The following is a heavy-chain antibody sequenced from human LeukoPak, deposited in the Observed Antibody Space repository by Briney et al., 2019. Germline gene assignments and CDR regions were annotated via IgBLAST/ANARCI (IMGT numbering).Heavy chain of an antibody. V-gene: IGHV3-9*01. CDR3: ASSVLWFGEFYYGMDV. CDR2: ISWNSGSI. J-gene: IGHJ6*02. CDR1: GFTFDDYA. Sequence: GGSLRLSCAASGFTFDDYAMHWVRQAPGKGLEWVSGISWNSGSIGYADSVKGRFTISRDNAKNSLYLQMNSLRAEDTAVYYCASSVLWFGEFYYGMDVWGQGTTVTVSS. D-gene: IGHD3-10*01.